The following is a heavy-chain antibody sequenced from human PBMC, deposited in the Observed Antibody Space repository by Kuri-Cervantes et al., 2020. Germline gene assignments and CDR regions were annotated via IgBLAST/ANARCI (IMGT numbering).Heavy chain of an antibody. J-gene: IGHJ4*02. CDR3: ARRFSNGSSWFYYFDY. CDR1: GFTFDDYA. V-gene: IGHV3-48*01. Sequence: GGSLRLSCAASGFTFDDYAMHWVRQAPGKGLEWVSYISSSSSTIYYADSVKGRFTISKNNAKNSLYLQMNSLRAEDTAVYYCARRFSNGSSWFYYFDYWGQGTLVTVSS. CDR2: ISSSSSTI. D-gene: IGHD6-13*01.